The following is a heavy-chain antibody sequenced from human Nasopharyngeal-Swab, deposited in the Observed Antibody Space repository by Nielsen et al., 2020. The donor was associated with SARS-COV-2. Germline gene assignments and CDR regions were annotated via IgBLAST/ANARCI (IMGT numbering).Heavy chain of an antibody. Sequence: GESLKISCAASGFTFSSYAMSWVRQAPGKGLEWVSAISGSGGSTYYADSVKGRFTISRDNSKNTLYLQMNSLRAEDTAVYHCAKLSTTVVTPAFDYWGQGTLVTVSS. CDR1: GFTFSSYA. J-gene: IGHJ4*02. V-gene: IGHV3-23*01. CDR2: ISGSGGST. D-gene: IGHD4-23*01. CDR3: AKLSTTVVTPAFDY.